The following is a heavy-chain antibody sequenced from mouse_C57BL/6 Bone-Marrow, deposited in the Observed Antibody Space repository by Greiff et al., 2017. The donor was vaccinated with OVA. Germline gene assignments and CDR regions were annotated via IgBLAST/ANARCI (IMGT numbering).Heavy chain of an antibody. J-gene: IGHJ1*03. D-gene: IGHD2-4*01. V-gene: IGHV5-6*02. CDR2: ISSGGSYT. CDR3: ARRGSSTMITTRYFDV. Sequence: VKLVESGGDLVKPGGSLKLSCAASGFTFSSYGMSWVRQTPDKRLEWVATISSGGSYTYYPDSVKGRFTISRDNAKNTLYLQMSSLKSEDTAMYYCARRGSSTMITTRYFDVWGTGTTVTVSS. CDR1: GFTFSSYG.